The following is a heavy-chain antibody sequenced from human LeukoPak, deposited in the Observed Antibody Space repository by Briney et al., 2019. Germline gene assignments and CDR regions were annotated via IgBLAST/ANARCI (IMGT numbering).Heavy chain of an antibody. J-gene: IGHJ4*02. V-gene: IGHV3-23*01. CDR2: ISNTGGST. D-gene: IGHD3-10*01. Sequence: GGSLRLPCAASGFTFSRYSMNWVRQAPGKGLEWVSVISNTGGSTFYADSVKGRFTISRDNSKNTLYLQMNSLRAEDTAVYYCAKRASGSGTSLYYFDYWGQGTLVTVSS. CDR3: AKRASGSGTSLYYFDY. CDR1: GFTFSRYS.